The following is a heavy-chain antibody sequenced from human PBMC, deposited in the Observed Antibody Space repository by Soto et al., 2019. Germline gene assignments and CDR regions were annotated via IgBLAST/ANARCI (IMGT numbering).Heavy chain of an antibody. CDR3: ARQGANYDFWSAYFDY. Sequence: QLQLQESGPGLVKPSETLSLTCTVSGGSITSSSYYWGWIRQPPGKGLEWIGSIYYSGSTYYNPSHKSRLTISVDTSKNQFSLKLSSVTAADTAVYYCARQGANYDFWSAYFDYWGQGTLVTVSS. J-gene: IGHJ4*02. V-gene: IGHV4-39*01. CDR2: IYYSGST. CDR1: GGSITSSSYY. D-gene: IGHD3-3*01.